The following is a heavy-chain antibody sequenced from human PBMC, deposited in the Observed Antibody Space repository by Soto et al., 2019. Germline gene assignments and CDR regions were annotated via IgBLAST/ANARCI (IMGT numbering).Heavy chain of an antibody. J-gene: IGHJ4*02. Sequence: PSETLSLTCTVSGGSISSGGYYWSWIRQHPGKGLEWIGYIYYSGSTYYNPSLKSRVTISVDTSKNQFSLKLSSVTAADTAVYYCATAVRPHSFDYWGQGTLGTVSS. CDR1: GGSISSGGYY. CDR2: IYYSGST. CDR3: ATAVRPHSFDY. V-gene: IGHV4-31*03.